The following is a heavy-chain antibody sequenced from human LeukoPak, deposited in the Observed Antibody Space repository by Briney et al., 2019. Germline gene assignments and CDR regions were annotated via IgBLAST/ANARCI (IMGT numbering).Heavy chain of an antibody. CDR2: IYGGGST. D-gene: IGHD2-15*01. CDR1: GLTVSSDY. CDR3: ARLLPASRHYFDY. J-gene: IGHJ4*02. V-gene: IGHV3-53*01. Sequence: QPGGSLRLSCAASGLTVSSDYLAWVRQAPGKGLEWISVIYGGGSTYHADSVKGRFTISRDSSKDVLYLHMHYLAVEDTAVYYCARLLPASRHYFDYWGQGTLVSVSS.